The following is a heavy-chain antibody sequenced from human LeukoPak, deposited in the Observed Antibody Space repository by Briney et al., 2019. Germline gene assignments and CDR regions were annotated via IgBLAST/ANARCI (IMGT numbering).Heavy chain of an antibody. Sequence: GGSLRLSCAASGFTFSSYAMSWVRQAPGKGLEWVSAISGSGGSTYYADSVKGRFTISRDNAKNTLYLQMNSLRAEDTAVYYCAKDYDILTGYPMGGYYYYYYGMDVWGQGTTVTVSS. V-gene: IGHV3-23*01. D-gene: IGHD3-9*01. CDR1: GFTFSSYA. CDR2: ISGSGGST. CDR3: AKDYDILTGYPMGGYYYYYYGMDV. J-gene: IGHJ6*02.